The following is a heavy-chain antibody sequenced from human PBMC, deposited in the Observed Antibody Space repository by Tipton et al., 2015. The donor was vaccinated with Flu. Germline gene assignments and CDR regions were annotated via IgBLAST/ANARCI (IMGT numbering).Heavy chain of an antibody. CDR2: IYYSGST. CDR3: ARDRPNYYYYRMDV. CDR1: GGSISSYY. J-gene: IGHJ6*02. Sequence: TLSLTCTVSGGSISSYYWSWIRQPPGKGLEWIGYIYYSGSTNYNPSLTSRVTISVDTSTNQCSLNLSSGTAADTAAYYCARDRPNYYYYRMDVWGQGTTVTVSS. V-gene: IGHV4-59*01.